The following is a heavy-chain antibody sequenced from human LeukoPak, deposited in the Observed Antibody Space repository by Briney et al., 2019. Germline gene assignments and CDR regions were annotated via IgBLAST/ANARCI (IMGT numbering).Heavy chain of an antibody. D-gene: IGHD2-15*01. CDR1: GYSISSGYY. V-gene: IGHV4-38-2*02. CDR3: ARDIPSGTFDY. Sequence: SETLSLTCTVSGYSISSGYYWAWIRQPPGKGLEWIGSIYHSGSTYYNPSLKSRVTISVDTSKNQFSLKLSSVTAADTAVYYCARDIPSGTFDYWGQGTLVTVSS. J-gene: IGHJ4*02. CDR2: IYHSGST.